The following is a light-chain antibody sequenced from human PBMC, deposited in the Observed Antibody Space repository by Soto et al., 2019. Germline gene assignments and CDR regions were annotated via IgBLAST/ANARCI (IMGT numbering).Light chain of an antibody. V-gene: IGLV1-44*01. CDR1: SSNIGSNT. CDR2: SNN. CDR3: AAWDDSLNGVV. Sequence: QSVLTQPPSASGTPGQRVTISCSGSSSNIGSNTVNWYQQLPGTAPKLLIYSNNQRPSGVPDRFSGSKSGTSASLAISWLHSEDEADYYCAAWDDSLNGVVFGGGTKLTVL. J-gene: IGLJ2*01.